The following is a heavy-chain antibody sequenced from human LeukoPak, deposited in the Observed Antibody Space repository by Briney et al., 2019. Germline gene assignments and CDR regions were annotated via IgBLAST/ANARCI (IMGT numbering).Heavy chain of an antibody. CDR3: ARAVDVADY. CDR2: INPDGSIK. Sequence: GGSLRLSCVASGFTFCHHLMSWVRQAPGGGLEWVANINPDGSIKFHADSVKGRFTISRDNARNSVYLQMNSLRGEDTAVYYCARAVDVADYWGQGTLVAVSS. CDR1: GFTFCHHL. J-gene: IGHJ4*02. D-gene: IGHD3-16*01. V-gene: IGHV3-7*01.